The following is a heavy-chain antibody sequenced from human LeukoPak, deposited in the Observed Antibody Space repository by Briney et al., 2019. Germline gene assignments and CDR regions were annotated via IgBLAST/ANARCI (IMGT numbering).Heavy chain of an antibody. CDR3: ARGITGTTFDY. V-gene: IGHV4-59*01. CDR1: GGSISSYY. Sequence: PSETLSLTCTVAGGSISSYYWSWIRQPPGKGLEWSGYIYYSGSTNYDPSLKSRVTISVDTSKNQFSLKLSSVTAADTAVYYCARGITGTTFDYWGQGTLVTVSS. J-gene: IGHJ4*02. CDR2: IYYSGST. D-gene: IGHD1-7*01.